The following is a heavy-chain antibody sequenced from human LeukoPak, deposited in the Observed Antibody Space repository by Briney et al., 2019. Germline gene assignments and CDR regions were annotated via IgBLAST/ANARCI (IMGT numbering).Heavy chain of an antibody. Sequence: GGSLRLSCAASGFTFSDHYMDWVRQAPGKGLEWVGRIRNKANSYTTEYAASVKDRFTISRDDSKNSLYLQMNSLKTEDTAVYYCARVYTSGWYGSDFDYWGQGTLVTVSS. CDR2: IRNKANSYTT. J-gene: IGHJ4*02. V-gene: IGHV3-72*01. CDR3: ARVYTSGWYGSDFDY. D-gene: IGHD3-16*01. CDR1: GFTFSDHY.